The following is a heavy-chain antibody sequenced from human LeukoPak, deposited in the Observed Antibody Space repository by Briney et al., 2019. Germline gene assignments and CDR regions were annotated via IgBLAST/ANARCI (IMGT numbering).Heavy chain of an antibody. V-gene: IGHV3-23*01. CDR3: ARDRRDSRHLRDFWSGHFDY. D-gene: IGHD3-3*01. CDR2: ISGSGGST. J-gene: IGHJ4*02. CDR1: GFTFSSYA. Sequence: PGGSLRLSCAASGFTFSSYAMSWVRQAPGKGLEWVSAISGSGGSTYYADSVKGRFTISRDSSKNTLYLQMNSLRAEDTAVYYCARDRRDSRHLRDFWSGHFDYWGQGTLVTVSS.